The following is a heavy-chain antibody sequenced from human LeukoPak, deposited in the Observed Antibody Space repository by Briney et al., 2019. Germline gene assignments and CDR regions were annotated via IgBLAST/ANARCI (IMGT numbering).Heavy chain of an antibody. J-gene: IGHJ4*02. CDR1: GFTFSSYG. V-gene: IGHV3-33*01. Sequence: PGGSLRLSCAASGFTFSSYGMHWVRQAPGKGLEWVAVIWYNGSNKYYADSVKGRFTISRDNSKNTLYLQMNSLRAEDTAVYYCAREDMDTAMVDLWGQGTLVTVSS. D-gene: IGHD5-18*01. CDR3: AREDMDTAMVDL. CDR2: IWYNGSNK.